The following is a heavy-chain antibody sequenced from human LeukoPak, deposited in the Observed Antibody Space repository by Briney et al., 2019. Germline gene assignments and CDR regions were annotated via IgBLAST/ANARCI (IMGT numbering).Heavy chain of an antibody. Sequence: ASVKVSCKASGYTFTDYYLHWLRQAPGQGLEWMGWISAYNGNTNYAQKLQGRVTMTTDTSTSTAYMELRSLRSDDTAVYYCAREKGGYYWFDPWGQGTLVTVSS. J-gene: IGHJ5*02. CDR2: ISAYNGNT. V-gene: IGHV1-18*04. D-gene: IGHD3-22*01. CDR3: AREKGGYYWFDP. CDR1: GYTFTDYY.